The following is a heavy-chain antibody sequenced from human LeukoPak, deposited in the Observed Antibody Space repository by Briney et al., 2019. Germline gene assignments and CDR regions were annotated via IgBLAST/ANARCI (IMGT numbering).Heavy chain of an antibody. Sequence: PGGSLRLSCAASGFTVSGNFMSWVRQAPGKGLEWVSVIYSWGTTYYADSVRGRFTISRENSKNTLYLQMNSLRAEDTAVYYCARDGYGNNYMDVWGKGTTVTVSS. CDR3: ARDGYGNNYMDV. CDR2: IYSWGTT. J-gene: IGHJ6*03. CDR1: GFTVSGNF. D-gene: IGHD5-18*01. V-gene: IGHV3-53*01.